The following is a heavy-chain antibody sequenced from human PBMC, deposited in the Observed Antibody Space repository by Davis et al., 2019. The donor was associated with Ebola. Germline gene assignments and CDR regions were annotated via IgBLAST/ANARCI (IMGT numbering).Heavy chain of an antibody. J-gene: IGHJ2*01. CDR1: GFTFNRYS. V-gene: IGHV3-48*01. Sequence: GGSLRLSCAASGFTFNRYSMNWVRQAPGKGLEWLSYISSSGSTIYYADSVKGRFTISRHNSKNTLYLQMNSLTAEDTAVYYCARGGPTVTKCFDLWGRGTLVTVSS. D-gene: IGHD4-17*01. CDR2: ISSSGSTI. CDR3: ARGGPTVTKCFDL.